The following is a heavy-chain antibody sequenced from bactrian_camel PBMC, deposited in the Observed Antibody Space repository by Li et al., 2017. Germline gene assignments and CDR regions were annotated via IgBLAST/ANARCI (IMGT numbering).Heavy chain of an antibody. CDR2: LNGDGST. CDR3: KTFGPWTGCGSD. CDR1: ENIVRRCI. D-gene: IGHD3*01. V-gene: IGHV3S53*01. J-gene: IGHJ4*01. Sequence: HVQLVESGGGLVQPGGSLRLSCAAPENIVRRCIMGWYRQAPGKERELVSKLNGDGSTYYADSVKGRFTLSEDYAKNMVYLEMNSLKPEDTAMYYCKTFGPWTGCGSDWGQGTQVTVS.